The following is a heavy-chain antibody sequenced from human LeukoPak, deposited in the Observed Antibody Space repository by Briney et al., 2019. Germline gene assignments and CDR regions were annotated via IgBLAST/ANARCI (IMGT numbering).Heavy chain of an antibody. CDR3: ARTRGPGAFDI. V-gene: IGHV4-34*01. CDR1: GGSFSGYY. D-gene: IGHD3-10*01. Sequence: PSETLSLTCAVYGGSFSGYYWSWIRQPPGKGLEWIGEINHSGSTNYNPSLKSRVTISVDTSKNQFSLKLSSVTAADTAVYYCARTRGPGAFDIWGQGTMVTVSS. J-gene: IGHJ3*02. CDR2: INHSGST.